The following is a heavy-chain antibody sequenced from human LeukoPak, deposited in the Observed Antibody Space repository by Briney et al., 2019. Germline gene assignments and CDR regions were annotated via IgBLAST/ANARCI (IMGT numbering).Heavy chain of an antibody. CDR2: IRYDESNK. CDR3: AKEDPAYYYYMDV. CDR1: GFTFSSYG. J-gene: IGHJ6*03. Sequence: QSGGSLRLSFGVSGFTFSSYGMHWVRQAPGKGLEWVAFIRYDESNKYYADSVKGRFTISRDNSKNTLYLQMNSLRAEDTAVYYCAKEDPAYYYYMDVWGKGTTVTVSS. V-gene: IGHV3-30*02.